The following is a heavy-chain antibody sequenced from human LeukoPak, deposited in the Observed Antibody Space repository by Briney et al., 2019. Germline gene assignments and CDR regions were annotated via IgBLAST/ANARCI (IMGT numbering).Heavy chain of an antibody. V-gene: IGHV3-43D*03. CDR2: ISWDGGST. CDR1: GFTFDDYA. D-gene: IGHD3-10*01. Sequence: GGSLRLSCAASGFTFDDYAMHWVRQAPGKGLEWVSLISWDGGSTYYADSVKGRFTISRDNSKNIVYLQMNSLRAKDTAVYFCARPQVVVLNPFDYWGQGTLVTVSS. CDR3: ARPQVVVLNPFDY. J-gene: IGHJ4*02.